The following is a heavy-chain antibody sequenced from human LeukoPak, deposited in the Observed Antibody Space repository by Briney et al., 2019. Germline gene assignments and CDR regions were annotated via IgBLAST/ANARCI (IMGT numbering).Heavy chain of an antibody. CDR1: GASITSYY. CDR3: ARDSGTTGEVKFDP. J-gene: IGHJ5*02. D-gene: IGHD3-10*01. Sequence: SETLSLTCTVSGASITSYYWSWIRQPAGKGLEWIGRIYASGSTAYNPSLKSRVTMAVDTSKTQFSLKLSSVTAADTAVYYCARDSGTTGEVKFDPWGQGTLVTVSA. V-gene: IGHV4-4*07. CDR2: IYASGST.